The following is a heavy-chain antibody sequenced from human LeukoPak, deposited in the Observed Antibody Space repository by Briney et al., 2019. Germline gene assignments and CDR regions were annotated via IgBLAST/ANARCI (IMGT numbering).Heavy chain of an antibody. CDR3: AREAAAGTWFDP. CDR2: IIPIFGTA. J-gene: IGHJ5*02. Sequence: SVKVSCKASGGTFSSYAISWVRQAPGQGLEWRGGIIPIFGTANYAQKFQGRVTITTDESTSTAYMELSNLRSEDTAVYYCAREAAAGTWFDPWGQGTLVTVSS. CDR1: GGTFSSYA. D-gene: IGHD6-13*01. V-gene: IGHV1-69*05.